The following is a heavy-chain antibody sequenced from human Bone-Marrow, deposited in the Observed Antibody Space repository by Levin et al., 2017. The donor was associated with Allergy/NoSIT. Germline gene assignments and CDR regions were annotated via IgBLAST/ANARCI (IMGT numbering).Heavy chain of an antibody. D-gene: IGHD3-16*01. Sequence: SQTLSLTCTVSGGSMSDYYWTWIRQPPGKGLEWIGYIYNIGTTSYHPSLESRVTISVDMSTKQFSLWLNSVTAADTAAYYCARGGRQFDVLDIWGRGTLVTVSS. J-gene: IGHJ3*02. CDR3: ARGGRQFDVLDI. CDR2: IYNIGTT. CDR1: GGSMSDYY. V-gene: IGHV4-59*01.